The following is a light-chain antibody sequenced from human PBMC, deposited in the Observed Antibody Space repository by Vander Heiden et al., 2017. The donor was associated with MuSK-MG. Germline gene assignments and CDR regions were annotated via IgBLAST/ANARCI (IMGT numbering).Light chain of an antibody. Sequence: DIQMTQSPSSLSASVGDRVTITGRANQNISSYLNCYQRTPGKAPQLLIYAASSSQSRLPSRISGSGSATDFTITISMLPPEDFATYCCQQSDSTPLTFGHGTKVXIK. CDR2: AAS. CDR1: QNISSY. CDR3: QQSDSTPLT. J-gene: IGKJ3*01. V-gene: IGKV1-39*01.